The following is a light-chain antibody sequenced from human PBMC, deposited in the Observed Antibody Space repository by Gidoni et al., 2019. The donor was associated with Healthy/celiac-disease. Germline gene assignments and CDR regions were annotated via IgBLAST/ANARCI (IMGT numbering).Light chain of an antibody. Sequence: SYELPQPPSVSVSPGQTASLTCSGDKLGDKYACWYQQKPGQCPVLVIYQDSKRPSGIPVRFSGSNSGNTATLTISGTQAMDEADYYCQAWDSSTAVFGGGTKLTVL. CDR3: QAWDSSTAV. J-gene: IGLJ2*01. CDR1: KLGDKY. V-gene: IGLV3-1*01. CDR2: QDS.